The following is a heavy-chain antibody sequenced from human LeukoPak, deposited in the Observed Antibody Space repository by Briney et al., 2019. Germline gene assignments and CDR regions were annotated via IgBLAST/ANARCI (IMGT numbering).Heavy chain of an antibody. CDR1: GYTFTSYY. V-gene: IGHV1-2*02. Sequence: VASVKVSCKASGYTFTSYYMHWVRQAPGQGLEWMGWINPNSGGTNYAQKFQGRVTMTRDTPISTAYMELSRLRSDDTAVYYCARDPSGSYSEDAFDIWGQGTMVTVSS. CDR2: INPNSGGT. J-gene: IGHJ3*02. CDR3: ARDPSGSYSEDAFDI. D-gene: IGHD1-26*01.